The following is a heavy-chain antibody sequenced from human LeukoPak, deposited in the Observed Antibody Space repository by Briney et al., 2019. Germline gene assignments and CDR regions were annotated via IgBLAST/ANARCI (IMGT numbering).Heavy chain of an antibody. CDR2: IYYSGST. Sequence: PSETPSLTCTVSGGSISSYYWSWIRQPPGKGLEWIGYIYYSGSTNYNPFLKSRVTISVDTSKNQFSLKLSSVTAADTAVYYCARLDSSGYYFIDYWGQGTLVTVSS. D-gene: IGHD3-22*01. CDR1: GGSISSYY. CDR3: ARLDSSGYYFIDY. J-gene: IGHJ4*02. V-gene: IGHV4-59*01.